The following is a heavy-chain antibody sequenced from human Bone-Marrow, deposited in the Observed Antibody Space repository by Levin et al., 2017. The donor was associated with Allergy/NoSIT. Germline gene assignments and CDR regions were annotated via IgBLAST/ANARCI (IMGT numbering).Heavy chain of an antibody. CDR3: ARVGMVRGFRRYYGMDG. J-gene: IGHJ6*02. Sequence: GGSLRLSCAASGFTFSSYGMHWVRQAPGKGLEWVAVIWYDGSNKYYADSVKGRFTISRDNSKNTLYLQMNSLRAEDTAVYYCARVGMVRGFRRYYGMDGWGQGTTVTVSS. V-gene: IGHV3-33*01. CDR1: GFTFSSYG. CDR2: IWYDGSNK. D-gene: IGHD3-10*01.